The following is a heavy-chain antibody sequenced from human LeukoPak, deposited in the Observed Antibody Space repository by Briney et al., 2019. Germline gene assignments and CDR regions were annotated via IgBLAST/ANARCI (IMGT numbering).Heavy chain of an antibody. V-gene: IGHV3-21*01. D-gene: IGHD7-27*01. CDR1: GFNFNTYS. CDR3: ARAGDILLVSYFHFYGMDV. Sequence: PGGSLRLSCAVSGFNFNTYSMNWVRQAPGKGPEWVSSISSTSNYIYYAGSVKGRSAVSRDNAKNSLYLQMNSLRADGTAVYYCARAGDILLVSYFHFYGMDVWGQGTTVIVSS. CDR2: ISSTSNYI. J-gene: IGHJ6*02.